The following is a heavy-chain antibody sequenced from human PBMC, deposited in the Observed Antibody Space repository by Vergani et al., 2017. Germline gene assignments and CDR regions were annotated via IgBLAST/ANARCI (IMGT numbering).Heavy chain of an antibody. CDR3: ARTSSTYGDYVATTYGMDV. CDR2: INPNSGGT. J-gene: IGHJ6*02. Sequence: QVQLVQSGAEVKKPGASVKVSCKASGYTFTGYYMHWVRQAPGQGLEWMGWINPNSGGTNYAQKFQGRVTMTRDTSISTAYMELSRLRSDDTDVYYCARTSSTYGDYVATTYGMDVWGQGTTVTVSS. CDR1: GYTFTGYY. D-gene: IGHD4-17*01. V-gene: IGHV1-2*02.